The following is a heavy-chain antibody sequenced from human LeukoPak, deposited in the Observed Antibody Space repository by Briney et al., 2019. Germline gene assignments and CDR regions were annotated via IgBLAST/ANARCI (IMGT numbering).Heavy chain of an antibody. V-gene: IGHV3-66*01. CDR1: GFTVSSNY. CDR3: AKERSLEIAVAGTIFDY. CDR2: IYSGGDT. J-gene: IGHJ4*02. D-gene: IGHD6-19*01. Sequence: VGSLRLSCAASGFTVSSNYMGWVRQAPGKGLEWVSGIYSGGDTYYADSVKGRFTISRDNSKNMIYLEMSSLKAEDTAVYYCAKERSLEIAVAGTIFDYWGQGTLVTVSS.